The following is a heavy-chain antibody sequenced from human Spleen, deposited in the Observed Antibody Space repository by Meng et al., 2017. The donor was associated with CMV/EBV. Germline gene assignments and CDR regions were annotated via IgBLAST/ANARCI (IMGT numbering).Heavy chain of an antibody. CDR2: MYYSGST. Sequence: VTISSSSYYWGWIRQHPGKGVEWIGSMYYSGSTHYNPSLKSRVTISVDTSKNQFSLKLSSVTAADTAVYYCARGYVPSPYQPNWFDPWGQGTLVTVSS. D-gene: IGHD2-2*01. CDR1: VTISSSSYY. J-gene: IGHJ5*02. V-gene: IGHV4-39*07. CDR3: ARGYVPSPYQPNWFDP.